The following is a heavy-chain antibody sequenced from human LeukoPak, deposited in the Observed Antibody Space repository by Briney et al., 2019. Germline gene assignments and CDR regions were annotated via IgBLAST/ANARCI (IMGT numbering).Heavy chain of an antibody. D-gene: IGHD3-16*02. CDR3: ARGGLRLGELSLQFDY. Sequence: ASVKVSCKASGYTFTGYYMHWVRQAPGQGLEWMGWINPNSGGTNYAQKFQGWVTMTRDTSISTAYMELSRLRSDDTAVYYCARGGLRLGELSLQFDYWGQGTLVTVSP. V-gene: IGHV1-2*04. J-gene: IGHJ4*02. CDR2: INPNSGGT. CDR1: GYTFTGYY.